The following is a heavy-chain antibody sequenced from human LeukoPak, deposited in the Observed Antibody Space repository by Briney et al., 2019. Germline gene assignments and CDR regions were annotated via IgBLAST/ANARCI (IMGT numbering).Heavy chain of an antibody. Sequence: PGGSLRLSCAASGFTFSSYEMNWVRQAPGKGLEWVSYISSSGNTIYYADSMKGRFTISRDNANNSLHLQMNSLRAEDTAVYYCARGFRGWTLSYYFDHWGQGTLVTVSS. J-gene: IGHJ4*02. V-gene: IGHV3-48*03. CDR1: GFTFSSYE. CDR2: ISSSGNTI. D-gene: IGHD3/OR15-3a*01. CDR3: ARGFRGWTLSYYFDH.